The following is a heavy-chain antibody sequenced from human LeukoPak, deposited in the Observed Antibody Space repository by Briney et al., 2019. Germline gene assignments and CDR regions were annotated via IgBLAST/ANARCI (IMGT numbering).Heavy chain of an antibody. Sequence: ASVKVSCKASGYTFTSYDINWVRQATGQGLEWMGWMNPNSGNTGYAQKFQGRVTITRDTSASTAYMELSSLRFEDTAVYYCASFSSGYYYEDYYYYYGMDVWGQGTTVTVSS. CDR1: GYTFTSYD. CDR2: MNPNSGNT. CDR3: ASFSSGYYYEDYYYYYGMDV. D-gene: IGHD3-22*01. J-gene: IGHJ6*02. V-gene: IGHV1-8*01.